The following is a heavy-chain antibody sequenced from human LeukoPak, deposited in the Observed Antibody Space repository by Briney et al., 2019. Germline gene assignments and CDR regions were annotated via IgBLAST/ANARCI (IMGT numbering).Heavy chain of an antibody. D-gene: IGHD5-12*01. Sequence: SETLSLTCAVSGGSISSGGYPWSWIRQPPGKGLEWIGYIYHSGSTYYNPSLKSRVTVSVDRSKNQFSLKLSSVTAADTAVYYYARVRSGYDRYFDYWGQGTLVTVSS. V-gene: IGHV4-30-2*01. CDR1: GGSISSGGYP. J-gene: IGHJ4*02. CDR2: IYHSGST. CDR3: ARVRSGYDRYFDY.